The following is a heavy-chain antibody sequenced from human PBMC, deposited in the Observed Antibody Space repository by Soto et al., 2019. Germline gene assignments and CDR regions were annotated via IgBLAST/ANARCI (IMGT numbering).Heavy chain of an antibody. V-gene: IGHV1-18*04. CDR1: GYTFTSYG. CDR2: ISAYNGNT. Sequence: QVQLVQSGAEVKKPGASVKVSCKASGYTFTSYGISWVRQAPGQGLEWMGWISAYNGNTNYAQKLQGRVTMTTDTSTSTAYMDLRSLRSDDTAVYYCARSSRIVVVPAAIRFYYYGMAVWGKGTTVTVSS. D-gene: IGHD2-2*02. CDR3: ARSSRIVVVPAAIRFYYYGMAV. J-gene: IGHJ6*04.